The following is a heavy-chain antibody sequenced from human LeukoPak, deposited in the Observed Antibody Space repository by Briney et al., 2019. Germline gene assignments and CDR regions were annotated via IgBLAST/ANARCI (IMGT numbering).Heavy chain of an antibody. V-gene: IGHV1-69*05. D-gene: IGHD3-3*01. CDR2: IIPIFGTA. Sequence: SVKVSCKASGGTFSSYAISWVRQAPGQGLEWMGGIIPIFGTANYAQKFQGRVTIITDESTSTAYMELSSLRSEDTAVYYCARDRVRFLEWLKGGYYYYYMDVWGKGTTVTVSS. J-gene: IGHJ6*03. CDR3: ARDRVRFLEWLKGGYYYYYMDV. CDR1: GGTFSSYA.